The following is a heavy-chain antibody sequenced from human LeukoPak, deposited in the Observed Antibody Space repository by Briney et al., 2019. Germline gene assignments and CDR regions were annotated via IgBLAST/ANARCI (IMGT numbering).Heavy chain of an antibody. V-gene: IGHV1-2*02. CDR1: GYTFTGYY. Sequence: ASVKVSCKASGYTFTGYYMHWVRQAPGQGLEWMGWINPNSGGTNYAQEFQGRVTMTRDTSISTAYMELSRLRSDDTAVYYCARQAAARPGPIDYWGQGTLVTVSS. J-gene: IGHJ4*02. CDR3: ARQAAARPGPIDY. D-gene: IGHD2-2*01. CDR2: INPNSGGT.